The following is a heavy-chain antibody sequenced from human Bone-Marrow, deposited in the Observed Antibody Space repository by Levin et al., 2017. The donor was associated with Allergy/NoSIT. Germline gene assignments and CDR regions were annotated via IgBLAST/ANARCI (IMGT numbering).Heavy chain of an antibody. CDR3: ARASTVTVTTPDWYFDL. CDR1: GFTFSSYS. D-gene: IGHD4-17*01. Sequence: SCAASGFTFSSYSMNWVRQAPGKGLEWVSSISSSSSYIYYADSVKGRFTISRDNAKNSLYLQMNSLRAEDTAVYYCARASTVTVTTPDWYFDLWGRGTLVTVSS. V-gene: IGHV3-21*01. CDR2: ISSSSSYI. J-gene: IGHJ2*01.